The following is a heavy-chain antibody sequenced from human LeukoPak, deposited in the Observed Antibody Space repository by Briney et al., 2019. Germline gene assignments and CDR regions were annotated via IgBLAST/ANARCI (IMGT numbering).Heavy chain of an antibody. CDR3: ASTGAYYDILTGYYVGAY. D-gene: IGHD3-9*01. Sequence: GGSLRLSCAASGFTFSSYSMNWVRQAPGKGLEWVSSISSSSSYIYYADSVKGRFTISRDNAKNSLYLQMNSLRAEDTAVYYCASTGAYYDILTGYYVGAYWGQGTLVTVSS. CDR2: ISSSSSYI. V-gene: IGHV3-21*01. J-gene: IGHJ4*02. CDR1: GFTFSSYS.